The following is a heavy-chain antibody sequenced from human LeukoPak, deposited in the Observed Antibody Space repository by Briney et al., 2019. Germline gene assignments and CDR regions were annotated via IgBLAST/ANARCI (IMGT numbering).Heavy chain of an antibody. CDR3: ARGSAVAGPPDDY. V-gene: IGHV3-21*06. Sequence: GGSLRLSCAASGFTFSNYWMNWVRQAPGKGLEWVSFISSSGSYIYYADSVKGRFTISRDNAKNSLYLQMNSLRAEDTAVYYCARGSAVAGPPDDYWGQGTLVTVSS. CDR2: ISSSGSYI. J-gene: IGHJ4*02. D-gene: IGHD6-19*01. CDR1: GFTFSNYW.